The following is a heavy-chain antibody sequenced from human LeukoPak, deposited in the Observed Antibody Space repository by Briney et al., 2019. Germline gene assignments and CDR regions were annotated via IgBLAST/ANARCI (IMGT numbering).Heavy chain of an antibody. CDR1: GYTFTGYY. Sequence: ASVKVSCKASGYTFTGYYMHWVRQAPGQGLEWMGWISAYNGNTNYAQKLQGRVTMTTDTSTSTAYMELRSLRSDDTAVYYCARDGGPLRFLEWSLGGNNWFDPWGQGTLVTVSS. CDR3: ARDGGPLRFLEWSLGGNNWFDP. CDR2: ISAYNGNT. D-gene: IGHD3-3*01. J-gene: IGHJ5*02. V-gene: IGHV1-18*04.